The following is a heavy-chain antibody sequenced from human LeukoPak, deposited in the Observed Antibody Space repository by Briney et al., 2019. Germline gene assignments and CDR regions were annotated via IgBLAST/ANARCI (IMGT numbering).Heavy chain of an antibody. CDR3: ARLRRDYYFDY. J-gene: IGHJ4*02. Sequence: GGSLRLSCAASGFTFSSYCMHWVRQAPGKGLVWVSYFNGDDSGTNYADSVQGRFTISRDNAKSTLYLQMNSLRAEDTAVYYCARLRRDYYFDYWGQGTLVTVSS. V-gene: IGHV3-74*01. D-gene: IGHD3-3*01. CDR1: GFTFSSYC. CDR2: FNGDDSGT.